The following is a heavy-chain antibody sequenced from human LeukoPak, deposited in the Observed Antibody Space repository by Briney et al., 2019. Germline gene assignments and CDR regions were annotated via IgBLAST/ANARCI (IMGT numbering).Heavy chain of an antibody. CDR1: GGSIRSGGYY. J-gene: IGHJ4*02. Sequence: SETLSLTCTVSGGSIRSGGYYWSWIRQHPGKGLEWIGYIYYSGNAYYNPSLKSRVTISVDTSKNQFFLKLSSVTAADTAVYYCARAGYDSSGYSTYYFDYWGQGTLVTVSS. CDR2: IYYSGNA. V-gene: IGHV4-31*03. CDR3: ARAGYDSSGYSTYYFDY. D-gene: IGHD3-22*01.